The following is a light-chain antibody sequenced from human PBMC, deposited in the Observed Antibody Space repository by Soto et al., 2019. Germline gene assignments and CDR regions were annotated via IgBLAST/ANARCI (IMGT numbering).Light chain of an antibody. CDR3: SSYAGSYVV. Sequence: QSALTQPRSVSGSPGQSVTISCTGTSSDVGGYNYVSWYQRHPGKAPKLMIYDVSKRPSGVPDRFSGSKSGNTASLTISGLQAEDEADYYFSSYAGSYVVFGGGTKLTVL. V-gene: IGLV2-11*01. CDR2: DVS. CDR1: SSDVGGYNY. J-gene: IGLJ2*01.